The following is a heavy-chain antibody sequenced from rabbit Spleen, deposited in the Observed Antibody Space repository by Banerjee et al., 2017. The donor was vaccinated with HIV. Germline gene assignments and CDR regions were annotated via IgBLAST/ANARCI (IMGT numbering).Heavy chain of an antibody. D-gene: IGHD4-2*01. V-gene: IGHV1S45*01. J-gene: IGHJ4*01. CDR1: GLSFSSRFW. CDR3: ARDSGSNAYIDVYFNL. Sequence: QEQLEESGGDLVKPEGSLTLTCTASGLSFSSRFWISWVRQAPGKGLEWVADIYTGNRKTYYAGWAKGRFTISKASSTTVTLQMTSLTAADTATYFCARDSGSNAYIDVYFNLWGQGTLVTVS. CDR2: IYTGNRKT.